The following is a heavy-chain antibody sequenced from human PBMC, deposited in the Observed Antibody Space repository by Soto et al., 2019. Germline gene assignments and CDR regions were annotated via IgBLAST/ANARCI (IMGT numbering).Heavy chain of an antibody. D-gene: IGHD3-10*01. Sequence: PGGSLRLSCAASGFTVSSNYMSWVRQAPGKGLEWVSVIYSGGSTYYADSVKGRFTISRDNSKNTLYLQMNSLRAEDTAVYYCARGRDSGSYPYYSYGMDVWGQGTTVTVSS. CDR3: ARGRDSGSYPYYSYGMDV. J-gene: IGHJ6*02. V-gene: IGHV3-53*01. CDR1: GFTVSSNY. CDR2: IYSGGST.